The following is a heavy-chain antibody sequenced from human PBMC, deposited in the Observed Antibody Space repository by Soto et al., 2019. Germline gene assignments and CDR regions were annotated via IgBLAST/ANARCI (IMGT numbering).Heavy chain of an antibody. CDR1: GYTFTSDG. J-gene: IGHJ6*01. CDR3: XXXXXXXXXXXXPYY. Sequence: QVQLVQSGAEVKTPGASVKVSCKASGYTFTSDGISWVRQAPGQGLEWMGWIRAHNGDTDYAQQLQGRVTMTTDTSXTTXXXXXXSLXXXXSXXXXXXXXXXXXXXXXXPYY. CDR2: IRAHNGDT. V-gene: IGHV1-18*04.